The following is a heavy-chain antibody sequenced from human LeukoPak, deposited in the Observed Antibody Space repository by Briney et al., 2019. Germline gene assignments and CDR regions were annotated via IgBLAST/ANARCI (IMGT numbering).Heavy chain of an antibody. CDR1: GFTFNSYS. Sequence: PGGSLRLSCAASGFTFNSYSMNWVRQAPGKGLVWVSSISSSSSYIYYADSVKVRFTISRDNAKNSLYLQMNSLRAEDTAVYYCARDRVPSGSYSYYYYGMDVWGKGTTVTVSS. CDR3: ARDRVPSGSYSYYYYGMDV. CDR2: ISSSSSYI. D-gene: IGHD3-10*01. V-gene: IGHV3-21*01. J-gene: IGHJ6*04.